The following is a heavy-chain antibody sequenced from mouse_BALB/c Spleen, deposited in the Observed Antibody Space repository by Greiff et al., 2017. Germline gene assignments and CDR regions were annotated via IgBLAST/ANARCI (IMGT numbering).Heavy chain of an antibody. D-gene: IGHD3-2*02. CDR1: GFTFSSFG. CDR3: ARSGYDYAMDY. J-gene: IGHJ4*01. Sequence: EVQVVESGGGLVQPGGSRKLSCAASGFTFSSFGMHWVRQAPEKGLEWVAYISSGSSTIYYADTVKGRFTISRDNPKNTLFLQMTSLRSEDTAMYYCARSGYDYAMDYWGQGTSVTVSS. CDR2: ISSGSSTI. V-gene: IGHV5-17*02.